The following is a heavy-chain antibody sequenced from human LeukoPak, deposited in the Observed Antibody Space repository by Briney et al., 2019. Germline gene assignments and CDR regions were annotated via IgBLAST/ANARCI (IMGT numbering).Heavy chain of an antibody. CDR3: ARDPPTQAADSSGYYSQNYFDY. V-gene: IGHV1-46*01. CDR2: INPSGGRT. Sequence: ASVKVSCKASGYTFTSYYMHWVRQAPGQGLEWTGIINPSGGRTSYAQKFQGRVTMTRDTSTSTVYMELSSLRSEDTAVYYCARDPPTQAADSSGYYSQNYFDYWGQGTLVTVSS. CDR1: GYTFTSYY. J-gene: IGHJ4*02. D-gene: IGHD3-22*01.